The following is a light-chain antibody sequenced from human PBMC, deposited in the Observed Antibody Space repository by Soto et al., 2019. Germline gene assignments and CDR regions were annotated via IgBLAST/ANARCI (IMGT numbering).Light chain of an antibody. Sequence: QSVLTQPPSASGTPGQRVTISCSGSNSNVGSNTVHWYQHLPGTAPKLLIYGNINRPSGVPDRFSGSKSGTSASLAITGLQAEDEADYYCQSYDSSLRGVFGGGTKLTVL. J-gene: IGLJ3*02. CDR2: GNI. V-gene: IGLV1-40*01. CDR1: NSNVGSNT. CDR3: QSYDSSLRGV.